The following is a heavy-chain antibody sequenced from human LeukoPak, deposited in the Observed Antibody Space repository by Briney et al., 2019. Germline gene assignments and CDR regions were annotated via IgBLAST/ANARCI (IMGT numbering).Heavy chain of an antibody. CDR2: IYYSGST. J-gene: IGHJ4*02. V-gene: IGHV4-39*07. Sequence: SETLSLTCTVSGGSISSSSYSWGWIRQPPGKGLEWIGTIYYSGSTNYNPSLKSRVTISVKTSKNQFSLKLSSVTAADTAIYYCARVTGYMIEDYFDYWGQGTLVTVSS. D-gene: IGHD3-22*01. CDR1: GGSISSSSYS. CDR3: ARVTGYMIEDYFDY.